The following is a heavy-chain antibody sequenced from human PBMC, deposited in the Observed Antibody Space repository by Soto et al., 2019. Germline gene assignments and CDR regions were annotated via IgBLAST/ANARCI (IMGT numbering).Heavy chain of an antibody. V-gene: IGHV4-39*01. Sequence: SETLSLTCTVSGASISTNHHNWAWVRQPPGKGLEWMGNIHYRGDTYFNPSLGSRLSMSVDTSKNQFSLKLTSVTAADTAVYYCARLPTGYPNWFDPWGQGKLVT. D-gene: IGHD3-9*01. CDR1: GASISTNHHN. CDR3: ARLPTGYPNWFDP. J-gene: IGHJ5*02. CDR2: IHYRGDT.